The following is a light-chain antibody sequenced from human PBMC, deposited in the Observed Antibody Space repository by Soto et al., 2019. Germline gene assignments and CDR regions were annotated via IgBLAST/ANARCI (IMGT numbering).Light chain of an antibody. V-gene: IGLV2-8*01. CDR1: RNDIGAYEF. Sequence: QSVLTQPPSASGSPGQSVTISCTGTRNDIGAYEFVSWYQHHPGKAPELIIYEVVQRPSGVPDRFSGSKSGNTASLTVSGLQAVDEADYYCKSYAGSNTYVFGTGTKVTVL. J-gene: IGLJ1*01. CDR3: KSYAGSNTYV. CDR2: EVV.